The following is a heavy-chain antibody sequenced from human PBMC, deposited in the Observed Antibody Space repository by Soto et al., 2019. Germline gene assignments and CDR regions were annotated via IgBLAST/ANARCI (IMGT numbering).Heavy chain of an antibody. J-gene: IGHJ4*02. CDR2: INPNSGVT. D-gene: IGHD3-10*01. CDR1: SYTFTDYY. CDR3: AMNLNIIRGEAY. V-gene: IGHV1-2*02. Sequence: SGKVWCGASSYTFTDYYMHWEQHAPGQGLEWRGWINPNSGVTNYAKKFQGSVTMTRGTSISKAYMELSRLRSDATAVYYCAMNLNIIRGEAYWGQGTLVTVSP.